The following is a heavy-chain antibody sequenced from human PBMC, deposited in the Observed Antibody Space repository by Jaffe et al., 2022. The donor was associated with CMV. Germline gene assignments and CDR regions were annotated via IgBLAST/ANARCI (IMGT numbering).Heavy chain of an antibody. D-gene: IGHD6-19*01. J-gene: IGHJ4*02. V-gene: IGHV3-48*03. CDR2: ISSSGSTI. CDR3: ARGFGYSSDSPDY. Sequence: EVQLVESGGGLVQPGGSLRLSCAASGFTFSSYEMNWVRQAPGKGLEWVSYISSSGSTIYYADSVKGRFTISRDNAKNSLYLQMNSLRAEDTAVYYCARGFGYSSDSPDYWGQGTLVTVSS. CDR1: GFTFSSYE.